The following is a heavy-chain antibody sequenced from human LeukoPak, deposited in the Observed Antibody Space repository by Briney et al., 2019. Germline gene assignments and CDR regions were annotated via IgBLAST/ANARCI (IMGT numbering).Heavy chain of an antibody. CDR3: ARGPRENVLRFLEWLLSPGDYFDY. J-gene: IGHJ4*02. CDR2: IYYTGST. D-gene: IGHD3-3*01. CDR1: GGSISGYH. Sequence: SETLSLTCSVSGGSISGYHWSWIRQPPGKGLEVIGYIYYTGSTHYNPSLKSRVTISLDTSKNQFSLKLNSVTAEDTAVYYCARGPRENVLRFLEWLLSPGDYFDYWGQGTLVTVSS. V-gene: IGHV4-59*01.